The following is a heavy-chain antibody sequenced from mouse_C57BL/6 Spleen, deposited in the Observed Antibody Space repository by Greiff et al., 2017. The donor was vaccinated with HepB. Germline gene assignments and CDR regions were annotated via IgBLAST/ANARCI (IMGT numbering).Heavy chain of an antibody. CDR3: AIYGNYPWYFDV. D-gene: IGHD2-1*01. CDR1: GYSITSGYY. CDR2: ISYDGSN. Sequence: ESGPGLVKPSQSLSLTCSVTGYSITSGYYWNWIRQFPGNKLEWMGYISYDGSNNYNPSLKNRISITRDTSKNQFFLKLNSVTTEDTATYYCAIYGNYPWYFDVWGTGTTVTVSS. J-gene: IGHJ1*03. V-gene: IGHV3-6*01.